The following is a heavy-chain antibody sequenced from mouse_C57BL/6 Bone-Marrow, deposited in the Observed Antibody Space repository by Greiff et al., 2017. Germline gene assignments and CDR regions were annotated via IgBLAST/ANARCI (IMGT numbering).Heavy chain of an antibody. Sequence: EVQLQQSGAELVRPGASVKLSCTASGFNIKDDYMHWVKQRPEQGLEWIGGIDPENGDTESASKFQGKATITADTSASTAYLELSSLTSEDTAVFCGTGRTTVGAHWYFDVWGTGTTVTGSS. CDR3: TGRTTVGAHWYFDV. D-gene: IGHD1-1*01. V-gene: IGHV14-4*01. J-gene: IGHJ1*03. CDR1: GFNIKDDY. CDR2: IDPENGDT.